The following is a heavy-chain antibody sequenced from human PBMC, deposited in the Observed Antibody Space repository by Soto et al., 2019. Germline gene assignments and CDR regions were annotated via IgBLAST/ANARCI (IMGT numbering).Heavy chain of an antibody. CDR1: GYTFTSYD. Sequence: QVQLVQSGAEVKKPGASVKVSCKASGYTFTSYDINWVRQATGQGLEWMGWMNPNSGNTGYAQKFQGRVTMTRNTSISTAYMELSSLRSEDTAVYYCAREKEAYCTGGGGYGMDVWGQGTTVTVSS. CDR3: AREKEAYCTGGGGYGMDV. J-gene: IGHJ6*02. V-gene: IGHV1-8*01. CDR2: MNPNSGNT. D-gene: IGHD2-8*02.